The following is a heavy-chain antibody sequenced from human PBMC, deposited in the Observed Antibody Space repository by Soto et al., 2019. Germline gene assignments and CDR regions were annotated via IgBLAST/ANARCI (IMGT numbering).Heavy chain of an antibody. CDR2: IYWDDDK. J-gene: IGHJ2*01. D-gene: IGHD2-21*02. Sequence: QITLKESGPTLVKPTQTLTLTCTFSGFSLSTSGVGVGWIRQPPGKALEWLALIYWDDDKRYSPSLKSRLTITKDTSKNQVVLTMTNMDPVDTATYYCPHNPSEVTYWYFDLWGRGTLVTVSS. V-gene: IGHV2-5*02. CDR1: GFSLSTSGVG. CDR3: PHNPSEVTYWYFDL.